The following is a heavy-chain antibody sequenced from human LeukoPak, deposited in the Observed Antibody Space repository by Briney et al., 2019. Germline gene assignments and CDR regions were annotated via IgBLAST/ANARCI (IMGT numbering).Heavy chain of an antibody. Sequence: PSETLSLTCAVYGGSFSGYYWSWIRQPPGKGLEWIGEINHSGSTNYNPSLKSRVTISVDTSKNQFSLKLSSATAADTAVYYCARPMYSSSWRGWLPFDYWGQGTLVTVSS. CDR1: GGSFSGYY. CDR2: INHSGST. V-gene: IGHV4-34*01. J-gene: IGHJ4*02. D-gene: IGHD6-13*01. CDR3: ARPMYSSSWRGWLPFDY.